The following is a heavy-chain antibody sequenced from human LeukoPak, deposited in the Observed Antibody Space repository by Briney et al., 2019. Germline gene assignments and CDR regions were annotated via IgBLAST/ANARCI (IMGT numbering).Heavy chain of an antibody. CDR2: ITGNGGGT. D-gene: IGHD1-1*01. Sequence: GGSLRLSCAASGFIFSSYAMQWVRQAPGKERERISAITGNGGGTFYADSVKGRFTISRDNSKNTLFLQMDSLKAEDMAVYYCVRGGQSTNCFDYWGQGILVTVSS. V-gene: IGHV3-64*02. CDR1: GFIFSSYA. J-gene: IGHJ4*02. CDR3: VRGGQSTNCFDY.